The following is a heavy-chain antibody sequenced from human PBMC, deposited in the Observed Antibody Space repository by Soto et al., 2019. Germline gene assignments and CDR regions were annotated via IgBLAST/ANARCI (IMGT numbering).Heavy chain of an antibody. J-gene: IGHJ6*02. CDR1: GGTFSSYA. D-gene: IGHD4-17*01. Sequence: SVKVSCKASGGTFSSYAISWVRQAPGQGLEWMGGIIPIFGTANYAQKFQGRVTITADKSTSTAYMELSSLRSEDTAVYYCANGKEYYYGMDVWGQGTTVTVSS. V-gene: IGHV1-69*06. CDR2: IIPIFGTA. CDR3: ANGKEYYYGMDV.